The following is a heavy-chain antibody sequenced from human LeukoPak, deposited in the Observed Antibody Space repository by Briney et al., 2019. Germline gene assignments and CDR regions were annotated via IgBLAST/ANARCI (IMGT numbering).Heavy chain of an antibody. CDR3: ARDLESDIVLMVYAICGY. CDR2: ISSSSSYI. CDR1: GFTFSSYR. D-gene: IGHD2-8*01. Sequence: GGSLRLSCAASGFTFSSYRMNWVRQAPGKGLEWVSSISSSSSYIYYADSVKGRFTISRDNAKNSLYLQMNSLRAEDTAVYYCARDLESDIVLMVYAICGYWGQGTLVTVSS. V-gene: IGHV3-21*01. J-gene: IGHJ4*02.